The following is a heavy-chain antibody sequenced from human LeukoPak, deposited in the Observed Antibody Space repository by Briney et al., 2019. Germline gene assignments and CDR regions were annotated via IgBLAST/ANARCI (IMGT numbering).Heavy chain of an antibody. CDR2: IIPILGIA. V-gene: IGHV1-69*04. CDR1: GGTFSSYA. Sequence: SVKVSCKASGGTFSSYAISWVRQAPGQGLEWMGRIIPILGIANYAQKFQGRVTITADKSTSTAYMELSSLRSEDTAVYYCASTSGSYLRLDYYYGMDVWGQGTTVTVSS. CDR3: ASTSGSYLRLDYYYGMDV. J-gene: IGHJ6*02. D-gene: IGHD1-26*01.